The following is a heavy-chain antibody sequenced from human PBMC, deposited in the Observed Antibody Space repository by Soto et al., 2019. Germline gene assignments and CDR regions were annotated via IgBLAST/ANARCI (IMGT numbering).Heavy chain of an antibody. CDR3: ARRRREPIAQSTSRAFYGMDV. V-gene: IGHV4-34*04. CDR1: GGSFSNYN. J-gene: IGHJ6*02. Sequence: QVQLQQWGAGLLKPSETLSLTCAVYGGSFSNYNWNWIRQPPGKGLEWIGEINHSGSTKNNPSLGCGAPISVDTSKNQFSLKLSSVAAADTAVYYCARRRREPIAQSTSRAFYGMDVWGQGTTVTVSS. CDR2: INHSGST. D-gene: IGHD1-1*01.